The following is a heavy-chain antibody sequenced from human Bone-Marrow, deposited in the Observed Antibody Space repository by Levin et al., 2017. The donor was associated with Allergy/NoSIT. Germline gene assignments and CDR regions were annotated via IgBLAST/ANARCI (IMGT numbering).Heavy chain of an antibody. Sequence: GGSLRLSCAASGITFSTYGMHWVRQAPGKGLEWVAVVSHDGTSKYYADSVKGRFTISRDNSKNTLYLQMNSLRAEDTAVYYCAKDQSGSSYYNWFDPWGQGTLVTVSS. CDR1: GITFSTYG. V-gene: IGHV3-30*18. CDR3: AKDQSGSSYYNWFDP. CDR2: VSHDGTSK. D-gene: IGHD3-3*01. J-gene: IGHJ5*02.